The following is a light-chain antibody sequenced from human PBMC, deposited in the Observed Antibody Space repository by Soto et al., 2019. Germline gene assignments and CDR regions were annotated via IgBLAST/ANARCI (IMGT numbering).Light chain of an antibody. CDR2: DAY. V-gene: IGKV3-11*01. CDR3: QQSSNWPPIT. CDR1: QSVSSY. Sequence: EIVLTQSPATLSLSPGERSTLSCRASQSVSSYLAWYQQKPGQAPRLLLYDAYNRATGIPARFSGSGSGTDFTLTISSLQPEDFAVYYCQQSSNWPPITFGPGTQVAIK. J-gene: IGKJ3*01.